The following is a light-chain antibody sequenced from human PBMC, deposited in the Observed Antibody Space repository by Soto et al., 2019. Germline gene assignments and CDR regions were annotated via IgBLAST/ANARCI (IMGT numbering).Light chain of an antibody. CDR1: QSVSSN. CDR2: GAS. CDR3: QQYNNWTRGMWT. V-gene: IGKV3-15*01. J-gene: IGKJ1*01. Sequence: EIVMTQSPATLSVSPGERATLSCRASQSVSSNLAWYQQKPGQAPRLLIYGASTRATGIPARFSGSGSGTEFTLTISSLQSEDFAVYYCQQYNNWTRGMWTFGQGTKVEIK.